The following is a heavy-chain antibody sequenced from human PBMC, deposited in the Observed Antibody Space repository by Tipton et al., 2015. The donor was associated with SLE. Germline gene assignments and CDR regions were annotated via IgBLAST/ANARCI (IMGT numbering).Heavy chain of an antibody. CDR1: GGSFSGYY. CDR2: INHSGST. CDR3: ARGSNLGYYYYYMDV. V-gene: IGHV4-34*01. D-gene: IGHD7-27*01. Sequence: LSCAVYGGSFSGYYWSWFRQPPGKGLEWIGEINHSGSTNYNPSLKSRVTITVDTSKNQFSLKLSSVTAADTAVYYCARGSNLGYYYYYMDVWGKGTTVTVSS. J-gene: IGHJ6*03.